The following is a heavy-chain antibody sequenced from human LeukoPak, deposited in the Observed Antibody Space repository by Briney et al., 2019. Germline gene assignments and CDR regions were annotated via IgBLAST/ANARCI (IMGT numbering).Heavy chain of an antibody. Sequence: ASVKVSCKASGGTFSSYAISWVRQAPGQGLEWMGGIIPIFGTANYAQKFQGRVTITTDESTSTAYMELSSLRSDDTAVYYCARDVRDIVTTYFDYWGQGTLVTVSS. CDR3: ARDVRDIVTTYFDY. D-gene: IGHD5-12*01. J-gene: IGHJ4*02. CDR2: IIPIFGTA. CDR1: GGTFSSYA. V-gene: IGHV1-69*05.